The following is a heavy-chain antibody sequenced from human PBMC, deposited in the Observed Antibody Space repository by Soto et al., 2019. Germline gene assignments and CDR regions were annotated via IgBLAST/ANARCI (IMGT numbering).Heavy chain of an antibody. V-gene: IGHV4-59*08. CDR2: IYYSGST. Sequence: SETLSLTCTVSGGSISSYYWSWIRQPPGKGLEWIGYIYYSGSTNYNPSLKSRVTISVDTSKNQFSLKLSSVTAADTAVYYCARLLLQFWFDPWGQGTLVTVSS. CDR1: GGSISSYY. CDR3: ARLLLQFWFDP. D-gene: IGHD3-22*01. J-gene: IGHJ5*02.